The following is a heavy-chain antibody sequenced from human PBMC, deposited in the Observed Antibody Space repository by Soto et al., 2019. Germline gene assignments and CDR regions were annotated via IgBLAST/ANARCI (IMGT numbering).Heavy chain of an antibody. V-gene: IGHV3-30-3*01. D-gene: IGHD3-3*01. CDR3: ARADVLRFLEWLPWY. CDR2: ISYDGSNK. J-gene: IGHJ4*02. Sequence: PGGSLRLSCAASGFTFSSYAMHWVRQAPGKGLEWVAVISYDGSNKYYADSVKGRFTISRDNSKNTLYLQMNSLRAEDTAVYYCARADVLRFLEWLPWYWGQGTLVTVSS. CDR1: GFTFSSYA.